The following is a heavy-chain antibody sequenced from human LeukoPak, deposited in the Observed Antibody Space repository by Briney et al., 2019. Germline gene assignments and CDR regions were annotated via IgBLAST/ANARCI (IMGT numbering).Heavy chain of an antibody. CDR1: GFTFSSYS. D-gene: IGHD4-17*01. CDR2: LSQCRHTI. V-gene: IGHV3-48*02. CDR3: ARDNRNDYGDHRAEQLDY. Sequence: GDSLRLSCAASGFTFSSYSMNWVRQAPGKGLEWVSYLSQCRHTIHHADPVKGRSTTCRVHAQNPLYLQMTGLRDEDTAVYYCARDNRNDYGDHRAEQLDYWGQGTLVPVFS. J-gene: IGHJ4*02.